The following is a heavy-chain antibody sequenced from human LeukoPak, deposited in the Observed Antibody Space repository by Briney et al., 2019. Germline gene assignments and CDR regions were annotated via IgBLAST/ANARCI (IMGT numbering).Heavy chain of an antibody. J-gene: IGHJ6*03. CDR2: FIPIFGTA. V-gene: IGHV1-69*13. CDR1: GGTFSSYA. Sequence: GASVKVSCKASGGTFSSYAISWVRQAPGQGLEWMGGFIPIFGTANYAQKFQGRVTITADESTSTAYMELSSLGSEDTAVYYCARLGYSSSSWDYYYMDVWGKGTTVTVSS. CDR3: ARLGYSSSSWDYYYMDV. D-gene: IGHD6-6*01.